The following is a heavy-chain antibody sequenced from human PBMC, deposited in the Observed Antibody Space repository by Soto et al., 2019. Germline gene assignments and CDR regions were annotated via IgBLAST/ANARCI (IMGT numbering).Heavy chain of an antibody. V-gene: IGHV4-34*01. J-gene: IGHJ4*02. D-gene: IGHD3-3*01. Sequence: PFETLSLTCAVYGGSFSGYYWSWIRQPPGKGLEWIGEINHSGSTNYNPSLKSRVTISVDTSKNQFPLKLSSVTAADTAVYYCARGQPEAILEWLFLPHCRYYFDYWGQGTLVTVSS. CDR2: INHSGST. CDR3: ARGQPEAILEWLFLPHCRYYFDY. CDR1: GGSFSGYY.